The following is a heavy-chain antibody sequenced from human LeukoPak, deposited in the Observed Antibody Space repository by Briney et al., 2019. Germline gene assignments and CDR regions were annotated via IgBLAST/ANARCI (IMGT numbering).Heavy chain of an antibody. V-gene: IGHV4-34*01. CDR3: ARRDDQLPPFP. CDR1: GGSFSGYY. D-gene: IGHD2-2*01. CDR2: INHSGST. Sequence: SETLSLTCAVYGGSFSGYYWSWIRQPPGKGLEWIGEINHSGSTNYNPSLKSRVTISVDTSKNQFSLKLSPVTAADTAVYYCARRDDQLPPFPWGQGTLVTVSS. J-gene: IGHJ5*02.